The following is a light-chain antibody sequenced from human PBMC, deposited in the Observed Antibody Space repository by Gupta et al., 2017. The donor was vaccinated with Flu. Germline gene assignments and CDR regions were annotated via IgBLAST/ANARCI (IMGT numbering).Light chain of an antibody. J-gene: IGKJ4*01. Sequence: ERASHSCRASQSVGRFLAWYQQKPGQAPRLLLYDTSYRATGIPARFSGSGSGTDFTLTISTLGPEDFAIYYCQQRANWPPTFGGGTRVDIK. CDR1: QSVGRF. CDR3: QQRANWPPT. V-gene: IGKV3-11*01. CDR2: DTS.